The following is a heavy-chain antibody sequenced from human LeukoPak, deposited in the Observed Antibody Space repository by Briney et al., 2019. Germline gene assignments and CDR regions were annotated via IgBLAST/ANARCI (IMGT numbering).Heavy chain of an antibody. CDR2: ISYDGSNK. Sequence: SGGSLRLSCAASGSTFSSYAMHWVRQAPGKGLEWVAVISYDGSNKYYADSVKGRFTISRDNSKNTLYLQMNSLRAEDTAVHYCATGGDIVVVVAATRPGYFDYWGQGTLVTVSS. D-gene: IGHD2-15*01. CDR1: GSTFSSYA. J-gene: IGHJ4*02. CDR3: ATGGDIVVVVAATRPGYFDY. V-gene: IGHV3-30-3*01.